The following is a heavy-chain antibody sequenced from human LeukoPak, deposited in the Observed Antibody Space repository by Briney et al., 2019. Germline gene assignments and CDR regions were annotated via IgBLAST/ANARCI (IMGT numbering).Heavy chain of an antibody. Sequence: GASVKVSCKASGYTFTSYYMHWVRQAPGQGLEWMGIINPSGGSTSYAQKFQGRVTMTRDMSTSTVYMELSSLRSEDTAVYYCARALLEISGGYYFDFWGQGTLVTVSS. CDR1: GYTFTSYY. CDR3: ARALLEISGGYYFDF. D-gene: IGHD5-24*01. V-gene: IGHV1-46*01. CDR2: INPSGGST. J-gene: IGHJ4*02.